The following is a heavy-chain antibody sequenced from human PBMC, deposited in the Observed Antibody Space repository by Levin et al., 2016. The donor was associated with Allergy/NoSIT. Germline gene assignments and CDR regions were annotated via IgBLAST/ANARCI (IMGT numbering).Heavy chain of an antibody. V-gene: IGHV3-7*01. CDR2: IKQDGSEK. D-gene: IGHD1-26*01. CDR3: AIVVGATGEGY. CDR1: GFTFSSYW. J-gene: IGHJ4*02. Sequence: GESLKISCAASGFTFSSYWMSWVRQAPGKGLEWVANIKQDGSEKYYVDSVKGRFTISRDNAKNSLYLQMNSLRAEDTAVYYCAIVVGATGEGYWGQGTLVTVSS.